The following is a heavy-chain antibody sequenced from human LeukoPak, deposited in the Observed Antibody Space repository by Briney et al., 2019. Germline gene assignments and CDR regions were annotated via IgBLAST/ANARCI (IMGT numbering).Heavy chain of an antibody. CDR2: TSYDGTNK. CDR3: AREIPKDSALDY. J-gene: IGHJ4*02. Sequence: PGGSLRLSCAASGFTFSAYAMCWVRQAPGKGLEWVTGTSYDGTNKYYADSVKGRFTLSRDNSRNTLYLQMNSLRADDTAVYYCAREIPKDSALDYWGQGTLVTVSS. CDR1: GFTFSAYA. V-gene: IGHV3-30*04. D-gene: IGHD5-18*01.